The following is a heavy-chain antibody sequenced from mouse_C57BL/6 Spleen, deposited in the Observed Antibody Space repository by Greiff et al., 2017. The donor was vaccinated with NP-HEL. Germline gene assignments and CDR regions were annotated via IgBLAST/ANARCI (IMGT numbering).Heavy chain of an antibody. CDR1: GYTFTSYW. CDR2: IDPSDSYT. J-gene: IGHJ2*01. V-gene: IGHV1-50*01. CDR3: ARSEGNY. Sequence: QVHVKQPGAELVKPGASVKLSCKASGYTFTSYWMQWVKQRPGQGLEWIGEIDPSDSYTNYNQKFKGKATLTVDTSSSTAYMQLSSLTSEDSAVYYCARSEGNYWGQGTTLTVSS.